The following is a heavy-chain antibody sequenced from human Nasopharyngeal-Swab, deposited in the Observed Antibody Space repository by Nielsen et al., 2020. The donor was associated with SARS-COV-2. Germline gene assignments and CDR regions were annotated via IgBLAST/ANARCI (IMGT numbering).Heavy chain of an antibody. V-gene: IGHV3-11*01. CDR2: ISSSGSTI. CDR1: GFTFSDYY. D-gene: IGHD3-22*01. J-gene: IGHJ4*02. CDR3: AREDTDYYDSSGYFDY. Sequence: GESLKISCAASGFTFSDYYMSWIRQAPGKGLEWVSYISSSGSTIYYADSVKGRFTISRDNAKNSLYLQMNSLRAEDTAVYYCAREDTDYYDSSGYFDYWGQGTLVTASS.